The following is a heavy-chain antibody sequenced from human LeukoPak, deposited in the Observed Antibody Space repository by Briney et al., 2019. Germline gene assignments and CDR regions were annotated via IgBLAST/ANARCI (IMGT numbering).Heavy chain of an antibody. J-gene: IGHJ4*02. D-gene: IGHD3-22*01. V-gene: IGHV3-23*01. CDR3: AKRGVVIRVILVGFHKEAYYFDS. CDR2: ISDSGGRT. CDR1: GITLSNYG. Sequence: GRSLRLSCAVSGITLSNYGMSWVRQATGKGLEWGAGISDSGGRTNYADSAKGRFTISRDNPKNTLYLQMNSLRAEDTAVYFCAKRGVVIRVILVGFHKEAYYFDSWGQGALVTVSS.